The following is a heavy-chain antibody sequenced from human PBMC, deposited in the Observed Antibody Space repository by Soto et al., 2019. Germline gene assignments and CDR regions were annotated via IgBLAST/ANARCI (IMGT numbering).Heavy chain of an antibody. J-gene: IGHJ2*01. CDR3: ARAWGGFDFRYFDL. Sequence: QVQLQESGPGLVRPSGTLSLTCDVSSGSISSGNWWIWIRQPPGKGLEWIGEISQSGSTNYNPSLKSRVTISLGKSKIQFSLKLTSVTAADTAVYYCARAWGGFDFRYFDLWGRGTLVTVSS. V-gene: IGHV4-4*02. CDR1: SGSISSGNW. D-gene: IGHD5-12*01. CDR2: ISQSGST.